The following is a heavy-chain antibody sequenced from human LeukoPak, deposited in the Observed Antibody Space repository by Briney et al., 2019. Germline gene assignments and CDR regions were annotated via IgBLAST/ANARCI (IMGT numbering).Heavy chain of an antibody. CDR1: GGSISSYY. Sequence: SETLSLTCTVSGGSISSYYWSWIRQPPGKGLEWIGYIYYSGSTNYNPSLKSRVTISVDTSKNQFSLKLGSVTAADTAVYYCARHYYYDSSGYYYVWYFDLWGRGTLVTVSS. CDR2: IYYSGST. D-gene: IGHD3-22*01. V-gene: IGHV4-59*08. CDR3: ARHYYYDSSGYYYVWYFDL. J-gene: IGHJ2*01.